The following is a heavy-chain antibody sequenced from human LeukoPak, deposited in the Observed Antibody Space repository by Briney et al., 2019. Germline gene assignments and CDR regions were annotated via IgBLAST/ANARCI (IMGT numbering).Heavy chain of an antibody. J-gene: IGHJ5*02. CDR1: GFTFSSYA. CDR2: ISGSGGST. Sequence: PGGSLRLSCAASGFTFSSYAMSWVRQAPGKGLERVSAISGSGGSTYYADSVKGQFTISRENSKNPLYLQMYSLSAEDTAVYYCANVIMGCFDPWGQGTLVTVSS. CDR3: ANVIMGCFDP. V-gene: IGHV3-23*01. D-gene: IGHD2-8*01.